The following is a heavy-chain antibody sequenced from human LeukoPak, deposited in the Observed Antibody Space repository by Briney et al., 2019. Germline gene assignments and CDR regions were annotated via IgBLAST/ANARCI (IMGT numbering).Heavy chain of an antibody. D-gene: IGHD3-22*01. J-gene: IGHJ4*02. CDR2: ISGSGGNT. CDR1: GFTFSSYA. Sequence: GGSLRLSCAASGFTFSSYAMSWVRQAPGKGLEWVSTISGSGGNTYYAGSVKGRFTISRDNSKNTLYLQMNSLRAEDTAVYYCAKAKGYESSGYVYWGQGTLVTVSS. V-gene: IGHV3-23*01. CDR3: AKAKGYESSGYVY.